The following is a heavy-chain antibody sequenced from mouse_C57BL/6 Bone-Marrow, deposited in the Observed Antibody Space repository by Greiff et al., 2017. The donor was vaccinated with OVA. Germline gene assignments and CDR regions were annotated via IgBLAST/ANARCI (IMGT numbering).Heavy chain of an antibody. CDR1: GYTFTNYW. Sequence: VQLQQSGAELVRPGTSVKMSCKASGYTFTNYWIGWAKQRPGHGLEWIGDIYPGGGYTNYNEKFKGKATLTADKSSSTAYMQISSLTSEDSDIYDCARGDSAGDGDFDYWGQGTTLTVSS. V-gene: IGHV1-63*01. CDR2: IYPGGGYT. J-gene: IGHJ2*01. CDR3: ARGDSAGDGDFDY. D-gene: IGHD3-2*02.